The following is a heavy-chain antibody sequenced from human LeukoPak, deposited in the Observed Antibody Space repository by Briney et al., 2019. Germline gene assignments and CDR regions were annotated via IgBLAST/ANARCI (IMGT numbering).Heavy chain of an antibody. CDR2: IYTSGST. Sequence: SETLSLTCTVSGGSISSYYWSWIRQPAGKGLEWIGRIYTSGSTNYNPSLKSRVTMSVDTSKNQFSLKLSSVTAADTAMYYCARPLYGSGSYYNLPRWFDPWGQGTLVTVSS. J-gene: IGHJ5*02. D-gene: IGHD3-10*01. CDR1: GGSISSYY. CDR3: ARPLYGSGSYYNLPRWFDP. V-gene: IGHV4-4*07.